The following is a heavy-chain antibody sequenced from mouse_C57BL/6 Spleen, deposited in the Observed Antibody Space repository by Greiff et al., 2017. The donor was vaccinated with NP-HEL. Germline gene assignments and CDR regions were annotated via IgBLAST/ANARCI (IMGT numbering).Heavy chain of an antibody. CDR3: ARHRGYGDYAMDY. Sequence: VQVVESGPGLVAPSQSLSITCTVSGFSLTSYGVHWVRQPPGKGLEWLVVIWSDGSTTYNSALKSRLSISKHNSKSQVFLKMNSLQTDDTAMYYCARHRGYGDYAMDYWGQGTSVTVSS. V-gene: IGHV2-6-1*01. J-gene: IGHJ4*01. CDR1: GFSLTSYG. CDR2: IWSDGST. D-gene: IGHD1-1*01.